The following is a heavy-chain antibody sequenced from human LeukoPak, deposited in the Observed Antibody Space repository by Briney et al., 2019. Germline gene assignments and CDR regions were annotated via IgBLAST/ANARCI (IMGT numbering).Heavy chain of an antibody. J-gene: IGHJ6*03. CDR1: GFTFSSYS. V-gene: IGHV3-48*04. Sequence: GGSLRLSCAASGFTFSSYSMNWVRQAPGKGLEWVSYISSSSSTIYYADSVKGRFTISRDNAKNSLYLQMNSLRAEDTAVYYCARDPGSATDGVGYYYYMDVWGKGTTVTVSS. D-gene: IGHD4-17*01. CDR2: ISSSSSTI. CDR3: ARDPGSATDGVGYYYYMDV.